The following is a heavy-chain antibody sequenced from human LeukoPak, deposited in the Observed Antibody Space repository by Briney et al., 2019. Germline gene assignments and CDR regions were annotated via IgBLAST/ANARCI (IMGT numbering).Heavy chain of an antibody. J-gene: IGHJ4*02. V-gene: IGHV4-39*01. D-gene: IGHD6-6*01. CDR2: IYYSGST. Sequence: SETLSLTCTVSGGSISSSSYYWGWIRQPPGKGLEWIGSIYYSGSTYYNPSLKSRVTISVDTSKNQFSLKLSSVTAADTAVYYCARQLRSWAAVGALEYSSSTTLNWGQGTLVTVSS. CDR3: ARQLRSWAAVGALEYSSSTTLN. CDR1: GGSISSSSYY.